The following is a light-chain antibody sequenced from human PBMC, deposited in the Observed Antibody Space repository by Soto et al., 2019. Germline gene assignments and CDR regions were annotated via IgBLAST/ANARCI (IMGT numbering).Light chain of an antibody. CDR3: AAGDDSLSGVV. CDR2: RNN. J-gene: IGLJ2*01. CDR1: SSNIGSNF. V-gene: IGLV1-47*01. Sequence: QSVLTQPPSASGTPGQRVTISCSGSSSNIGSNFIYWYQQLPGTAPKLLIYRNNERPSGVPDRFSGSKSGTSASLAISGLRSEDEADYHCAAGDDSLSGVVFGGGTQRTVL.